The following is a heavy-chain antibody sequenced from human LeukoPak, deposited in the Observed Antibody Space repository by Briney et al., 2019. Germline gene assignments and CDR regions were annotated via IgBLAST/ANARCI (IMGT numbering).Heavy chain of an antibody. CDR3: ATYYDFWSAYRSDY. CDR1: GFTFSNYW. D-gene: IGHD3-3*01. Sequence: GGSLRLSCAASGFTFSNYWMKWVRQPSGKGLERVATINPDGSEKLYVDSVKGRFTISRDNAENSLYLQMNSLRAEDTAAYYCATYYDFWSAYRSDYWGQGTLVTVSS. J-gene: IGHJ4*02. CDR2: INPDGSEK. V-gene: IGHV3-7*01.